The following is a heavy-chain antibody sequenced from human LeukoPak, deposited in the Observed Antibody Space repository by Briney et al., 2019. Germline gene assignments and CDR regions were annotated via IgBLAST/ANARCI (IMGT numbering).Heavy chain of an antibody. Sequence: GGSLRLSCAASGFTFSSYAMHWVRQAPGKGLEWVAVISYDGGNKYYADSVKGRFTISRDNSKNTLYLQMNSLRAEDTTVYYCARGVVPAACFDYWGQGTLVTVSS. CDR3: ARGVVPAACFDY. J-gene: IGHJ4*02. V-gene: IGHV3-30-3*01. D-gene: IGHD2-2*01. CDR1: GFTFSSYA. CDR2: ISYDGGNK.